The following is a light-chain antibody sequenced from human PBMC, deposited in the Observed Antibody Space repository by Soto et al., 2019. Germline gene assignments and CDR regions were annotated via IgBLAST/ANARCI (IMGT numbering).Light chain of an antibody. CDR2: GAS. Sequence: EIVLTQSPGTLSLSPWERATLSCRASQSVSSSYLAWYQQKPGQAPSLLIYGASRRATGIPGRFSGSGSGTDFTLTISSLEPEDFAVYYCQHRSNWPSWTFGEGTKVDIK. J-gene: IGKJ1*01. CDR3: QHRSNWPSWT. CDR1: QSVSSSY. V-gene: IGKV3D-20*02.